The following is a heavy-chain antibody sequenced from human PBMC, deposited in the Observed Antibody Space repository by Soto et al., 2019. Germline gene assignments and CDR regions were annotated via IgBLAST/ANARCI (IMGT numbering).Heavy chain of an antibody. J-gene: IGHJ4*02. V-gene: IGHV4-34*01. Sequence: SETLSLTCAVYGGSFSGYYWSWIRQPPGKGLEWIGEINHSGSTNYNPSLKSRVTISVDTSKNQFSLKLSSVTAADTAVYYCARGTLPGEVTRSGGGDFDYWGQGTLVTVSS. CDR3: ARGTLPGEVTRSGGGDFDY. CDR1: GGSFSGYY. D-gene: IGHD3-16*01. CDR2: INHSGST.